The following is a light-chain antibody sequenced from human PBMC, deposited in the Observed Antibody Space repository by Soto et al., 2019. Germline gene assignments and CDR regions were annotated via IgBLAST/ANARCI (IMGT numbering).Light chain of an antibody. CDR2: DAF. CDR1: QSVSRK. CDR3: QQYNNWPRT. J-gene: IGKJ1*01. V-gene: IGKV3D-15*01. Sequence: EIVLTQSPGTLSLSPGESVTLSCRASQSVSRKLAWYQQKPGQAPRLLMYDAFTRATGIPASFSGSGSGTEFTLTISSLQSEDFAVYYCQQYNNWPRTFGQGTKVDIK.